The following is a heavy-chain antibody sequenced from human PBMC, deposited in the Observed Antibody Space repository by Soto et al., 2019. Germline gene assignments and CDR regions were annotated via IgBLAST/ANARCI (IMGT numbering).Heavy chain of an antibody. D-gene: IGHD3-22*01. CDR2: ISYDGSNK. CDR1: GFTFSSYA. V-gene: IGHV3-30-3*01. CDR3: ARGEYYYDSSDYYLFDY. Sequence: QVQLVESGGGVVQPGRSLRLSCAASGFTFSSYAMHWVRQAPGKGLEWVAVISYDGSNKYYADSVKGRFTISRDNSKNTLYLQMNSLRAEDTAVYYCARGEYYYDSSDYYLFDYWGQGTLVTVSS. J-gene: IGHJ4*02.